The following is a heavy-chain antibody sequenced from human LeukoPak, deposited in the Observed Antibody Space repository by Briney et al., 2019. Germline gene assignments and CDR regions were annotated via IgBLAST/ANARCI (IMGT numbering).Heavy chain of an antibody. CDR3: VRLRRNSDTSGFYYYYDF. D-gene: IGHD3-22*01. J-gene: IGHJ4*02. V-gene: IGHV3-21*01. CDR1: GYTFSSYS. Sequence: PGGSLRLSCAASGYTFSSYSINWVRQAPGKGLEWVSSISVRSNDIYYADSVRGRFRISRDDARDSLYLQMNSLRAEDTAVYYCVRLRRNSDTSGFYYYYDFWGQGTLVSVSS. CDR2: ISVRSNDI.